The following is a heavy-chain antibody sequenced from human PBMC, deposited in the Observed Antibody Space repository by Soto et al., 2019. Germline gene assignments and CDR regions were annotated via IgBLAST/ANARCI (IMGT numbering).Heavy chain of an antibody. Sequence: NPSETLSLTCTVSGGSISSSSYYWGWIRQPPGKGLEWIGSIYYSGSTYYNPSLKSRVTISVDTSKNQFSLKLSSVTAADTAVCYCAREGYYDSSGYWWFDPWGQGTLVTVSS. CDR3: AREGYYDSSGYWWFDP. J-gene: IGHJ5*02. CDR1: GGSISSSSYY. CDR2: IYYSGST. D-gene: IGHD3-22*01. V-gene: IGHV4-39*02.